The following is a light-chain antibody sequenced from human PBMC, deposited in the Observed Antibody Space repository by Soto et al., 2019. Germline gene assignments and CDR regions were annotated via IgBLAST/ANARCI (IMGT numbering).Light chain of an antibody. CDR1: QSISSW. CDR3: QQYNSYWT. CDR2: KAS. V-gene: IGKV1-5*03. J-gene: IGKJ1*01. Sequence: DIQMTQSPSTLSASVGDRVTITCRASQSISSWLAWYQQKSGKAPKLLIYKASSLESGVPSRFSGSGSGTEFTLTITRLQPDEFATYYCQQYNSYWTFGQGTKVDIK.